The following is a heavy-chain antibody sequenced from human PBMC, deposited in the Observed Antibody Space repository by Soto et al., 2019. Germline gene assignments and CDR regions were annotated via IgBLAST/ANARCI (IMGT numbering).Heavy chain of an antibody. V-gene: IGHV3-48*03. D-gene: IGHD1-26*01. J-gene: IGHJ3*02. CDR2: ISSSGSTI. CDR1: GFTFSSYE. Sequence: GGSLRLSCAASGFTFSSYEMNWVRQAPGKGLEWVSYISSSGSTIYYADSVKGRFTISRDNAKNSLYLQMNSLRAEDTAVYYWARGNSGSEDAFEIWGQGTMVTVSS. CDR3: ARGNSGSEDAFEI.